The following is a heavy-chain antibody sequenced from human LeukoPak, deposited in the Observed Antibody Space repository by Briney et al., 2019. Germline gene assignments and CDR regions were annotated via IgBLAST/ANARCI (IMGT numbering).Heavy chain of an antibody. D-gene: IGHD2-21*01. V-gene: IGHV1-2*02. J-gene: IGHJ4*02. CDR3: ARIYCSSNNCPPGAY. CDR1: GYTFSDFY. Sequence: ASVKVSCKASGYTFSDFYTYWVRQAPGQGLEWLGWINPDSGGTNYAQKFQDRVTLTRDTSINTVYMELRRLVSDDTAVYFCARIYCSSNNCPPGAYWGQGTQVTVPS. CDR2: INPDSGGT.